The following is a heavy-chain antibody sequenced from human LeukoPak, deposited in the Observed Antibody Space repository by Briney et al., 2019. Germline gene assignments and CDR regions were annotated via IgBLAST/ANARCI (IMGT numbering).Heavy chain of an antibody. D-gene: IGHD2-2*01. J-gene: IGHJ4*02. CDR1: GFAFAEHG. V-gene: IGHV3-20*04. CDR3: ARAPITSPFYFDY. CDR2: INWSGGST. Sequence: GSLRLSCTASGFAFAEHGMSWVRQVPGKGLEWVSGINWSGGSTGYADPLRGRFTISRDNARNSLYLQMDSLRAEDTALYYCARAPITSPFYFDYWGQGTLVTVSS.